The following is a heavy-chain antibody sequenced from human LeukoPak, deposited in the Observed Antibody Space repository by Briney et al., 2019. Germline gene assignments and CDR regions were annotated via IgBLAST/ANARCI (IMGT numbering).Heavy chain of an antibody. CDR1: GFTFSSYS. CDR2: ISTSSSYI. J-gene: IGHJ5*02. D-gene: IGHD2-2*01. V-gene: IGHV3-21*01. Sequence: GGSLRLSCAASGFTFSSYSMNWVRQAPGKGLEWVSSISTSSSYIYYADSVKGRFTISRDNAKKSLHLQMNSLRAEDTAVYYCARGSQVVAAADNWFDPWGQGTLVTVSS. CDR3: ARGSQVVAAADNWFDP.